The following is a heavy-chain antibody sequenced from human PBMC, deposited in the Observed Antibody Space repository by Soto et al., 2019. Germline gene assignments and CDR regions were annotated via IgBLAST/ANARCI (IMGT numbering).Heavy chain of an antibody. CDR1: GDTFTDYY. CDR3: ARGGHVVVVTAALDY. Sequence: QVQLMQSGAEVKKPGASVKASCKASGDTFTDYYIHWVRQAPGQGLEWMGTVNPSGGHTTYAQHFLGRVPMTTDTSPSTLYMELTSLTSDDTAIDYCARGGHVVVVTAALDYWGQGTLVTVSS. V-gene: IGHV1-46*01. CDR2: VNPSGGHT. D-gene: IGHD2-21*02. J-gene: IGHJ4*02.